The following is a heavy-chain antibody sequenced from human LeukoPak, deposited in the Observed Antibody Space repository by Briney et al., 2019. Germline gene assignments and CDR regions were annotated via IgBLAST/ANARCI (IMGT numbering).Heavy chain of an antibody. Sequence: ASVKVSCKASGYTFTGYYMHWVRQAPGQGLEWMGWINPNSGGTNYAQKFQGRVTMTRDTSISTAYMELSRLRSDDTAVYYCARDQKDCGGDCYSGWFDPWGQGTLVTVSS. J-gene: IGHJ5*02. CDR3: ARDQKDCGGDCYSGWFDP. D-gene: IGHD2-21*02. V-gene: IGHV1-2*02. CDR1: GYTFTGYY. CDR2: INPNSGGT.